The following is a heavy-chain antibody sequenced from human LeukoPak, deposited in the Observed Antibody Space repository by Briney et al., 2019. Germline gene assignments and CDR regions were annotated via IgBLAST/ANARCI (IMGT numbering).Heavy chain of an antibody. Sequence: SVKVSCKASGYTFTSYGISWVRQAPGQGLEWMGGIIPIFGTANYAQKFQGRVTITADKSTSTAYMELSSLRSEDTAVYYCARGYYGSGSLGLDYWGQGTLVTVSS. CDR3: ARGYYGSGSLGLDY. V-gene: IGHV1-69*06. J-gene: IGHJ4*02. CDR2: IIPIFGTA. CDR1: GYTFTSYG. D-gene: IGHD3-10*01.